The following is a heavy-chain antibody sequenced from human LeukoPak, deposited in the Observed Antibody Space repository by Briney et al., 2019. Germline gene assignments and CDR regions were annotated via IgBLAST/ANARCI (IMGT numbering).Heavy chain of an antibody. CDR1: GFTFSSYA. CDR2: ISGSGGST. D-gene: IGHD3-3*01. Sequence: GASLRLSCAASGFTFSSYAMSWVRQAPGNGLEWVSAISGSGGSTYYADSAKGRFTISRDNSKNTLYLQMNSLRAEDTAVYYCAKREEYDGFQHWGQGTLVTVSS. J-gene: IGHJ1*01. V-gene: IGHV3-23*01. CDR3: AKREEYDGFQH.